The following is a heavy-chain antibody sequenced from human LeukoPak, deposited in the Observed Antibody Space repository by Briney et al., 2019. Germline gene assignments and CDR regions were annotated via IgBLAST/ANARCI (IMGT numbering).Heavy chain of an antibody. D-gene: IGHD3-10*02. J-gene: IGHJ4*02. V-gene: IGHV4-59*12. Sequence: SETLSLTCTVSGGSISSYYWSWIRQPPGKGLEWIGYIYYSGSTNYNPSLKSRVTISVDTSKNQFYLKLSSVTAADTAVYYCAKYRSLGSGNYRKGVDYWGQGTLVTVSS. CDR2: IYYSGST. CDR1: GGSISSYY. CDR3: AKYRSLGSGNYRKGVDY.